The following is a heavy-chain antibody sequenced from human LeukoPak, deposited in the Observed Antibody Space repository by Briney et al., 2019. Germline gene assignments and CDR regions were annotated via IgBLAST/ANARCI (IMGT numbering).Heavy chain of an antibody. J-gene: IGHJ4*02. CDR1: GFTFSTYE. CDR2: ISSSSSTI. D-gene: IGHD3-3*01. CDR3: ARDFRDFQKAFDY. V-gene: IGHV3-48*03. Sequence: QTGGSLRLSCAASGFTFSTYEMNWVRQAPGKGLEWVSYISSSSSTIYYADSVKGRFTISRDNAKNSLYLQMNGLRAEDTAVYYCARDFRDFQKAFDYWGQGTLVTVSS.